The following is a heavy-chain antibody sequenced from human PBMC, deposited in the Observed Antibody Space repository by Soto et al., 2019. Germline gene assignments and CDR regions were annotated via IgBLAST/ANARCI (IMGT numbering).Heavy chain of an antibody. V-gene: IGHV4-59*02. J-gene: IGHJ6*02. CDR2: VYYDGST. D-gene: IGHD1-26*01. CDR3: ARGRRSPTVYYGLDV. CDR1: GDSVSSYY. Sequence: QVQLQESGPGLVKPSETRSLTCSVSGDSVSSYYWSWIRQPPGKGLEWIGYVYYDGSTNYNPSLETRVTISIDTSKNQVSLKLNSVTAADTAVYHCARGRRSPTVYYGLDVWGQGTTVAVSS.